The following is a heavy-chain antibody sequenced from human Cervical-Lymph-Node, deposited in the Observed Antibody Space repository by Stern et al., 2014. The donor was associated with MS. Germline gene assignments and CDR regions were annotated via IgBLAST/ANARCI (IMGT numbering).Heavy chain of an antibody. CDR1: GFSLRTTGMS. D-gene: IGHD3-10*01. V-gene: IGHV2-70*20. CDR3: ARIDGNYGSGSFLNFDS. Sequence: QVTLKESGPTLVKPLQTLTLTCTFSGFSLRTTGMSVTWVRQPPGKALEWLALVDWDDEKYFSTSLKTRLTISRATSNNQVVLTMANMTPADTATYFCARIDGNYGSGSFLNFDSWGQGILVTVSS. CDR2: VDWDDEK. J-gene: IGHJ4*02.